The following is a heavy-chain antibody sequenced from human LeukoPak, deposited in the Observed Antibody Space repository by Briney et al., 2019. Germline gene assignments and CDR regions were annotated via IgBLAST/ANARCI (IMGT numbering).Heavy chain of an antibody. Sequence: GGSLRLSCAASGFTFSSYAISWVRQAPGKGLEWVSAVSGRGDSTYYADSVKGRFTISRDIAKNTLYLQMSSLRAEDTAVYYCATSWIQLWFTVELNYWGQGTLVTVSS. CDR2: VSGRGDST. V-gene: IGHV3-23*01. CDR3: ATSWIQLWFTVELNY. J-gene: IGHJ4*02. CDR1: GFTFSSYA. D-gene: IGHD5-18*01.